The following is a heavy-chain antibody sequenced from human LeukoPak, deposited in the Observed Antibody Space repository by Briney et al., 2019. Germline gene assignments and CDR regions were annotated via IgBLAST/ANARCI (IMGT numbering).Heavy chain of an antibody. CDR1: GFTFSSYG. J-gene: IGHJ6*03. Sequence: GGTLRLSCAASGFTFSSYGMHWVRQAPGKGLEWVAFIRYDGSNKYYADSVKGRFTISRDNSKNTPYLQMNSLRAEDTAVYYCAKAIRGTTYDYSNLRKPRYRYYYYYYMDVWGKGTTVTISS. CDR3: AKAIRGTTYDYSNLRKPRYRYYYYYYMDV. V-gene: IGHV3-30*02. CDR2: IRYDGSNK. D-gene: IGHD4-11*01.